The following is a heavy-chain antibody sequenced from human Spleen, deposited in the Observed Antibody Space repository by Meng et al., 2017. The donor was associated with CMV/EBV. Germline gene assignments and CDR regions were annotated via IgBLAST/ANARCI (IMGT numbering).Heavy chain of an antibody. V-gene: IGHV3-21*01. CDR2: ISSSSSYI. CDR3: ARDGYSSSWYLKSNWFDP. Sequence: TFSSYSRNWVRQAPGKGLEWVSSISSSSSYIYYADSVKGRFTISRDNAKNSLYLQMNSLRAEDTAVYYCARDGYSSSWYLKSNWFDPWGQGTLVTVSS. J-gene: IGHJ5*02. CDR1: TFSSYS. D-gene: IGHD6-13*01.